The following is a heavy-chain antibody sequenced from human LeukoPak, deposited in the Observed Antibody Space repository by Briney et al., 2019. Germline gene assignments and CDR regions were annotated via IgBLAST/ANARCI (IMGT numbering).Heavy chain of an antibody. Sequence: ASVKVSCKASGYRFTSYGISWVRQAPGQGLEWMGWISAYNGNTNYAQKLQGRVTMTTDTSTSTAYMELRSLRSDDTAVYYCARDFCSSTSCYAVFDYWGQGTLVTVSS. CDR2: ISAYNGNT. J-gene: IGHJ4*02. CDR1: GYRFTSYG. D-gene: IGHD2-2*01. V-gene: IGHV1-18*01. CDR3: ARDFCSSTSCYAVFDY.